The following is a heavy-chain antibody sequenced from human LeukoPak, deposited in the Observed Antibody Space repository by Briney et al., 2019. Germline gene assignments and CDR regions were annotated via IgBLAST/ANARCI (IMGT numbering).Heavy chain of an antibody. D-gene: IGHD3-16*01. V-gene: IGHV3-21*05. Sequence: GGSLRLSCAASGFTFSNYHMTWVRQAPGKGLEWASYISNTGSYISYADSVRGRFTMSRDNAKNSLYLQMNSLRADDTAVYYCARARGSYAFDFWGQGTLVTVSS. J-gene: IGHJ4*02. CDR2: ISNTGSYI. CDR1: GFTFSNYH. CDR3: ARARGSYAFDF.